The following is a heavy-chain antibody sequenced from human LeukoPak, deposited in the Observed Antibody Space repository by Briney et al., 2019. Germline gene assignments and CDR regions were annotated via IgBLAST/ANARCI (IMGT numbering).Heavy chain of an antibody. V-gene: IGHV1-69*04. CDR1: GGTFSSYA. CDR3: ASWGYCSSTSCYRGSGYYYGMDV. Sequence: ASVKVSCKASGGTFSSYAISWVRQAPGQGLEWMGRIIPIFGIANYAQKFQGRVTITADKSTSTAYMELSSLRSGDTAVYYCASWGYCSSTSCYRGSGYYYGMDVWGQGTTVTVSS. CDR2: IIPIFGIA. J-gene: IGHJ6*02. D-gene: IGHD2-2*02.